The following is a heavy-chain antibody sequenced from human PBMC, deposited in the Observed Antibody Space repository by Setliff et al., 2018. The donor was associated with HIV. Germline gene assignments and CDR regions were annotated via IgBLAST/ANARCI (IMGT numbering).Heavy chain of an antibody. J-gene: IGHJ6*03. D-gene: IGHD5-12*01. CDR2: IRYDATHK. V-gene: IGHV3-30*02. Sequence: GGSLRLSCSASGFTFRSYSMHWVRQAPGKGLEWVTFIRYDATHKYYADSVQGRFTISRDNTKNTLYLQMNSLRVEDTAVYYCAKDGYNEGFYYYYMDVWGEGTTVTVSS. CDR1: GFTFRSYS. CDR3: AKDGYNEGFYYYYMDV.